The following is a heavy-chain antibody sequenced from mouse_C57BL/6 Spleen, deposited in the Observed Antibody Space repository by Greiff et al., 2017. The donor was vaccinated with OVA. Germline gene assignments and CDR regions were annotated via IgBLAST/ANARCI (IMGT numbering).Heavy chain of an antibody. Sequence: EVMLVESGGGLVKPGGSLKLSCAASGFTFSDYGMHWVRQAPEKGLEWVAYISSGSSTIYYADTVKGRFPISRDNAKNTLFLQMTSLRSEDTAMYYCARDGSENFDYWGQGTTLTVSS. D-gene: IGHD1-1*01. CDR2: ISSGSSTI. V-gene: IGHV5-17*01. J-gene: IGHJ2*01. CDR1: GFTFSDYG. CDR3: ARDGSENFDY.